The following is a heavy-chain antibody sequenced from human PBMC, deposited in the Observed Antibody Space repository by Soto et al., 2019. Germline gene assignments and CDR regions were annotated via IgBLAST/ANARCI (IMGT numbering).Heavy chain of an antibody. V-gene: IGHV4-39*01. Sequence: QLQLQESGPGLVKPSETLSLTCTVSGGSISSSSYYWGWIRQPPGKGLEWIGSIYYSGSTYYNPSLKSRVTISVDTSKNQFSLKLSSVTAADTAVYYCARHSLSKQGSILWFGELYADYYYYYGMDVWGQGTTVTVSS. CDR3: ARHSLSKQGSILWFGELYADYYYYYGMDV. CDR2: IYYSGST. D-gene: IGHD3-10*01. CDR1: GGSISSSSYY. J-gene: IGHJ6*02.